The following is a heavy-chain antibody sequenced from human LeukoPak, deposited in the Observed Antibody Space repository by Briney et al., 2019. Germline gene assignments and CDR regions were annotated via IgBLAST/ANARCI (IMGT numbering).Heavy chain of an antibody. CDR1: GFTFSSYA. J-gene: IGHJ6*01. Sequence: GGSLRLSCAASGFTFSSYAMSWVRQAPGKGLEWVSAISGSGGSTYYADSVKGRFTISRDNSKNTLYLQMNSLRAEDTAVYYCAKAAITMIVVVPYYYGMDVWGPRDHGHRLL. D-gene: IGHD3-22*01. V-gene: IGHV3-23*01. CDR2: ISGSGGST. CDR3: AKAAITMIVVVPYYYGMDV.